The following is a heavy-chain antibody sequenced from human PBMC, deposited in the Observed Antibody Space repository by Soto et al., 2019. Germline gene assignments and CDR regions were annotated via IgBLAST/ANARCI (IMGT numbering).Heavy chain of an antibody. CDR1: GFTFSSYG. D-gene: IGHD6-19*01. Sequence: QVQLVESGGGVVQPGRSLRLSCAASGFTFSSYGMHWVRQAPGKGLEWVAVIWYDGSNKYYADSVKGRFTISRDNSKNTLYLQMNSLRAEDTAVYYCARPRGWYEDLGFGYWGQGTLVTVSS. CDR2: IWYDGSNK. J-gene: IGHJ4*02. CDR3: ARPRGWYEDLGFGY. V-gene: IGHV3-33*01.